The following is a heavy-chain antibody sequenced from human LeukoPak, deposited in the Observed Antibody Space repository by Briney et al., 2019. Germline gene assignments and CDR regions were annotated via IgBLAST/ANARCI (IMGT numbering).Heavy chain of an antibody. Sequence: GGSLRLSCAGSGFTFNTYAMSWVRQAPGKGLEWVSGITGTGGNTYYADSVKGRFAISRVDSKNTLYLQMNSLRADDTAVYYCAKRRHDYGDYYYMDVWGKGTTVTVSS. D-gene: IGHD4-17*01. CDR3: AKRRHDYGDYYYMDV. V-gene: IGHV3-23*01. CDR2: ITGTGGNT. J-gene: IGHJ6*03. CDR1: GFTFNTYA.